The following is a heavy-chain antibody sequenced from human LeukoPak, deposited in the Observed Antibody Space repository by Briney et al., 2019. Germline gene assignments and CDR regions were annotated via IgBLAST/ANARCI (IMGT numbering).Heavy chain of an antibody. CDR3: TGGVITGGFDY. J-gene: IGHJ4*02. Sequence: SQTLSLTCAISGDTVYSNRAAGNWIRQSPSRGLEWLGRTYYRSKWYNDYAVSVKSRITINQDTSKNQFSLQLNSVTPEDTAVYYCTGGVITGGFDYWGQGTLVIVSS. CDR2: TYYRSKWYN. V-gene: IGHV6-1*01. CDR1: GDTVYSNRAA. D-gene: IGHD3-10*01.